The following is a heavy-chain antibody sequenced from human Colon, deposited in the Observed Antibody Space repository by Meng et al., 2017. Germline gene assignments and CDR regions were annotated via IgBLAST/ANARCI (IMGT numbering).Heavy chain of an antibody. Sequence: QVQLVRSGDEVTKPGASVKVSCKASGSTRIRYAVHWVRQAPGQRLEWMGRINLGNGNTKYSQNFQGRVTITRDTSASTAYMELSSLTSEDTAVYYCTSPIYWGQGPLVTVSS. D-gene: IGHD3-9*01. CDR2: INLGNGNT. CDR1: GSTRIRYA. V-gene: IGHV1-3*01. J-gene: IGHJ4*02. CDR3: TSPIY.